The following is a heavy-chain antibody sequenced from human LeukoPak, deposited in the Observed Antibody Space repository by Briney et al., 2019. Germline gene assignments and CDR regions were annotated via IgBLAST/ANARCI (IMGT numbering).Heavy chain of an antibody. D-gene: IGHD3-3*01. Sequence: LRLSCAASGFTFSSYSMDWVRQAPGKGLEWIGYIYHSGSTYYNPSLKSRVTISVDRSKNQFSLKLSSVTAADTAVYYCAGGYDFWSGYYTDYWGQGTLVTVSS. J-gene: IGHJ4*02. CDR1: GFTFSSYS. CDR2: IYHSGST. CDR3: AGGYDFWSGYYTDY. V-gene: IGHV4-30-2*01.